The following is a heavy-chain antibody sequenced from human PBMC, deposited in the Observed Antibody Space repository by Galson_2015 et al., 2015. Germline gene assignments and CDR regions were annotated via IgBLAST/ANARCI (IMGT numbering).Heavy chain of an antibody. D-gene: IGHD3-10*01. CDR2: IYHSGST. CDR3: ARDSTMVRGIYYYGMDV. J-gene: IGHJ6*02. V-gene: IGHV4-4*02. Sequence: ETLSLTCAVSGGSISSSNWWSWVRQPPGKGLEWIGEIYHSGSTNYNPSLKSRVTIPVDKSKDQFSLKLSSVTAADTAVYYCARDSTMVRGIYYYGMDVWGQGTTVTVSS. CDR1: GGSISSSNW.